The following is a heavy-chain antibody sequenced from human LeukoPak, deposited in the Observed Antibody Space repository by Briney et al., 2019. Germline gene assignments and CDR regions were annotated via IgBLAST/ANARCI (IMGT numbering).Heavy chain of an antibody. CDR1: GFTFSDYY. V-gene: IGHV3-11*06. CDR3: ARDYIAYDPLDY. D-gene: IGHD3-3*01. Sequence: GGSLRLSCAASGFTFSDYYMSWIRQAPGKGLEWLSYINIGGTNTHYADSVKGRFTISRDNAKSSLYLQMNSLRAEDTAVYWCARDYIAYDPLDYWGQGTLVTVSS. CDR2: INIGGTNT. J-gene: IGHJ4*02.